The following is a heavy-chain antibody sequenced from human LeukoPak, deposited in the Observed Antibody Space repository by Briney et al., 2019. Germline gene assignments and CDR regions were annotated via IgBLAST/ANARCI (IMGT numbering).Heavy chain of an antibody. J-gene: IGHJ6*03. D-gene: IGHD6-6*01. CDR1: GGSISSYY. CDR2: IYTSGST. V-gene: IGHV4-4*07. Sequence: SETLSLTCTVSGGSISSYYWSWILQPAGKGLEWIGRIYTSGSTNYNPSLKSRVTMSVDTSKNQFSLKLSSVTAADTAVYYCARARIAARPYYYYYMDVWGKGTTVTVSS. CDR3: ARARIAARPYYYYYMDV.